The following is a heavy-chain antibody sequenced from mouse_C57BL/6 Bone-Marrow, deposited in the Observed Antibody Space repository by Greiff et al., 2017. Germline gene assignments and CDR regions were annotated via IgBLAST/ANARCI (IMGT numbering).Heavy chain of an antibody. D-gene: IGHD2-13*01. Sequence: QVHVKQSGAELAKPGASVKLSCKASGYTFTSYWMNWVKQRPGQGLEWIGCINPSSGYTKYNQKFKDKATLTADKSSSTAYMQLSSLTYEDSAVYYCATGGDYGWFAYWGQGTLVTVSA. CDR3: ATGGDYGWFAY. V-gene: IGHV1-7*01. J-gene: IGHJ3*01. CDR2: INPSSGYT. CDR1: GYTFTSYW.